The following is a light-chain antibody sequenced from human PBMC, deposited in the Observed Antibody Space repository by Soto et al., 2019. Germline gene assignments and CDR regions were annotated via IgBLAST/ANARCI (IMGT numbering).Light chain of an antibody. CDR2: GAS. Sequence: VLTQSPGTLSLSPGARATLSCRASQSVSSNYLAWYQQKPGQAPRLIIYGASTRATGVPDRVSGSGYGTDFTLNIRRREPEDGAVYDGQLYGGSWWTFGLGTKVEI. V-gene: IGKV3-20*01. J-gene: IGKJ1*01. CDR1: QSVSSNY. CDR3: QLYGGSWWT.